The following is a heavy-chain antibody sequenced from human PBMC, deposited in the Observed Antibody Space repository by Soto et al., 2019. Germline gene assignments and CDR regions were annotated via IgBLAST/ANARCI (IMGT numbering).Heavy chain of an antibody. CDR1: GYTFTGYY. CDR3: ARDQGYQITCGMDF. CDR2: INPYSGGT. V-gene: IGHV1-2*02. J-gene: IGHJ6*02. D-gene: IGHD6-13*01. Sequence: ASVKVPFKASGYTFTGYYIHWVRQAPGQGLEWMGWINPYSGGTNFAQKFQGRVTMTRDTSITTVHMELSWLTSDDTAVYYCARDQGYQITCGMDFWGQGTTVTVSS.